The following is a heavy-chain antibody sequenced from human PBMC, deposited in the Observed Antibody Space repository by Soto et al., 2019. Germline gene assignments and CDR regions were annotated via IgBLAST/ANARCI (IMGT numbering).Heavy chain of an antibody. CDR2: IYYSGST. J-gene: IGHJ5*02. Sequence: SETLSLTCTVSGGSISSSSYYWGWIRQPPGKGLEWIGSIYYSGSTYYNPSLKSRVTISVDTSNNQFSLKLSSVTAADTAVYYCARRTRYNWFDPWGQGTLVTVSS. CDR1: GGSISSSSYY. D-gene: IGHD1-7*01. V-gene: IGHV4-39*01. CDR3: ARRTRYNWFDP.